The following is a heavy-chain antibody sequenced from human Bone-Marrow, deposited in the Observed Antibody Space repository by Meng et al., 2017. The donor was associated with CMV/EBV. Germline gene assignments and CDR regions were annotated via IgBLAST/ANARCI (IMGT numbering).Heavy chain of an antibody. D-gene: IGHD3-3*01. V-gene: IGHV4-39*07. CDR1: GGSISSSSYY. CDR2: IYYSGST. Sequence: GSLRLSCTVSGGSISSSSYYWGWIRQPPGKGLEWIGSIYYSGSTYYNPSLKSRVTISVDTSKNQFSLKLSSVTAADTAVYYCARVSGYDFWSGYLAYYYYGMDVWGQGTTVAVSS. J-gene: IGHJ6*01. CDR3: ARVSGYDFWSGYLAYYYYGMDV.